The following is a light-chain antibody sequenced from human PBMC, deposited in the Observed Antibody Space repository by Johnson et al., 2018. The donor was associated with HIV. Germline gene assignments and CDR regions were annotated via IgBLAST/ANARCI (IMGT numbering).Light chain of an antibody. V-gene: IGLV1-51*01. CDR2: DNK. Sequence: QSVLTQPPSVSAAPGQKVTISCSGSSSNIGRNYVSWYQQLPGTAPKLLIFDNKKRPSGISDRFSGSKSGTSVTLDITGLQTGDEADYYCGTWDSSLSVYVFGTGTKVTVL. J-gene: IGLJ1*01. CDR3: GTWDSSLSVYV. CDR1: SSNIGRNY.